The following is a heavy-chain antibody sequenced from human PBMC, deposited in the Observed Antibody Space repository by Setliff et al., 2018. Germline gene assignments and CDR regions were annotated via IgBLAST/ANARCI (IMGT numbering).Heavy chain of an antibody. CDR2: ISPGSTYT. Sequence: PGGSLRLSCAASGFTFRSHVMNWVRQAPGKGLQYVSSISPGSTYTYYAESVEGRLTITRDDAKSSLFLQMDGLRPEDTAVYYCVRDEAAVQYYDSRAFD. D-gene: IGHD3-22*01. J-gene: IGHJ3*01. CDR3: VRDEAAVQYYDSRAFD. V-gene: IGHV3-21*06. CDR1: GFTFRSHV.